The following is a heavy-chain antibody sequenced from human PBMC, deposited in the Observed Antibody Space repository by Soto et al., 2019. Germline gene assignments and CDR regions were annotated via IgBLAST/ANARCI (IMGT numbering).Heavy chain of an antibody. D-gene: IGHD1-1*01. Sequence: SVKVSCKPPGYTYYSHIISLMRQAPGQELKIMTRISADNGNTKYAQKFRGRVTMTTDTSTSKVYMERRNLRSDDTAVYYCARCIQQDYYYGMAVWGQGTTLTV. CDR1: GYTYYSHI. CDR3: ARCIQQDYYYGMAV. J-gene: IGHJ6*02. V-gene: IGHV1-18*01. CDR2: ISADNGNT.